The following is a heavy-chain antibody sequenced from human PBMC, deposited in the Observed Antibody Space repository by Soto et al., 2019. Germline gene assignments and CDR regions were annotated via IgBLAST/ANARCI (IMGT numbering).Heavy chain of an antibody. CDR1: GGSISSSSYY. CDR2: IYYSGST. V-gene: IGHV4-39*01. Sequence: SETLSLTCTVSGGSISSSSYYWGWIRQPPGKGLEWIGSIYYSGSTYYNPSLKSRVTISVDTSKNQFSLKLSSVTAADTAVYYCASSSIAVAGKYWYFDLWGRGTLVTVSS. CDR3: ASSSIAVAGKYWYFDL. D-gene: IGHD6-19*01. J-gene: IGHJ2*01.